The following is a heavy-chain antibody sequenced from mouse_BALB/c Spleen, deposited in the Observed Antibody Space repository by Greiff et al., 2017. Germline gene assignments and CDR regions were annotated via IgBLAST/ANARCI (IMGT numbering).Heavy chain of an antibody. CDR3: ARHGVYGKNAMDY. V-gene: IGHV5-12-1*01. Sequence: EVQGVESGGGLVKPGGSLKLSCAASGFAFSSYDMSWVRQTPEKRLEWVAYISSGGGSTYYPDTVKGRFTISRDNAKNTLYLQMSSLKSEDTAMYYCARHGVYGKNAMDYWGQGTSVTVSS. J-gene: IGHJ4*01. CDR1: GFAFSSYD. CDR2: ISSGGGST. D-gene: IGHD2-1*01.